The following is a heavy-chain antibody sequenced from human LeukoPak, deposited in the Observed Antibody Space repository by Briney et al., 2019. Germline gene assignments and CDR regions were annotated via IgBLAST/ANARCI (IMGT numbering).Heavy chain of an antibody. CDR2: INTNTGNP. Sequence: ASVKVSCKASGYTFTDYYILWVRQAPGQGLEWMGWINTNTGNPTYAQGFTGRFVFSLDTSVSTAYLQISSLKAEDTAVYYCARSGSPLYYYYMDVWGKGTTVTVSS. V-gene: IGHV7-4-1*02. CDR1: GYTFTDYY. D-gene: IGHD1-26*01. CDR3: ARSGSPLYYYYMDV. J-gene: IGHJ6*03.